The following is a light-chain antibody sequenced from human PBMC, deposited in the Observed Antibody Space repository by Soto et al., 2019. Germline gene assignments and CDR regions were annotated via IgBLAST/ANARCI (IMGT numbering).Light chain of an antibody. CDR1: QSVSSN. CDR3: QQYNNWLLYT. J-gene: IGKJ2*01. CDR2: GAS. Sequence: EIVMTQSPATLSVSPGERATLSCRASQSVSSNLAWYQQRPGQAPRLLIYGASTRATGIPARFNGSGSGTEFTLTISSLQSEDFAVYYCQQYNNWLLYTFGQGTKVDIK. V-gene: IGKV3-15*01.